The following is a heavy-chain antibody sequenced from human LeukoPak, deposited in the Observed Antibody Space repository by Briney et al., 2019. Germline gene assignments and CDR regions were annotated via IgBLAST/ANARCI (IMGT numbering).Heavy chain of an antibody. V-gene: IGHV3-74*01. CDR3: ARRVVVPAAPYYFEY. CDR1: GFIFSSYW. CDR2: INSDGSST. D-gene: IGHD2-2*01. J-gene: IGHJ4*02. Sequence: GGSLRLSCEASGFIFSSYWMHWVRQAPGKGLVWVSRINSDGSSTSYADSVKGRFTISRDNAKNTLYLQMNSLRAEDTAVYYCARRVVVPAAPYYFEYWGQGTLVTVSS.